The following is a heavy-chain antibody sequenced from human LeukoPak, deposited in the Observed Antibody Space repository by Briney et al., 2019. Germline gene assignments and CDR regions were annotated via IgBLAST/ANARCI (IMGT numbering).Heavy chain of an antibody. CDR3: ARGRFNYFDSNGHDAFDI. J-gene: IGHJ3*02. CDR2: IIPNSGGT. CDR1: GYIFTRYY. V-gene: IGHV1-2*02. Sequence: ASVKVSCKASGYIFTRYYVHWVRQAPGQGLEWMGWIIPNSGGTHYAQKFQGRVTMTRDTSINTAYMELSSLRSDDTAVYYCARGRFNYFDSNGHDAFDIWGQGTKVTVSS. D-gene: IGHD3-22*01.